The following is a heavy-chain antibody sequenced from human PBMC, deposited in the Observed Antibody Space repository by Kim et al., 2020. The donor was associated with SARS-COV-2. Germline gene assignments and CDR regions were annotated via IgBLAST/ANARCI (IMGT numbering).Heavy chain of an antibody. V-gene: IGHV1-58*01. D-gene: IGHD1-26*01. J-gene: IGHJ6*02. Sequence: SVKVSCKASGFTFTSSAVQWVRQARGQRLEWIGWIVVGSGNTNYAQKFQERVTITRDMSTSTAYMELSSLRSEDTAVYYCAAGGLVGATFYYYGMDVWGQGTTVTVSS. CDR1: GFTFTSSA. CDR2: IVVGSGNT. CDR3: AAGGLVGATFYYYGMDV.